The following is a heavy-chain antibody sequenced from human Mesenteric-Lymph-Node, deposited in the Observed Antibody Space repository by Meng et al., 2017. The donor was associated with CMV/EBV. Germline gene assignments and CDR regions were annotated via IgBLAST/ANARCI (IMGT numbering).Heavy chain of an antibody. V-gene: IGHV3-23*01. CDR1: GFTFNNSD. Sequence: GESLKISCAASGFTFNNSDMSWVRQAPGRGLEWVSTIRAIVDTTYYTDSVKGRFTISRDDSKNILYLQMNSLRTEDTATYYCAKRVSCSSTTCYGNWFDPWGQGTLVTVSS. D-gene: IGHD2-2*01. CDR2: IRAIVDTT. J-gene: IGHJ5*02. CDR3: AKRVSCSSTTCYGNWFDP.